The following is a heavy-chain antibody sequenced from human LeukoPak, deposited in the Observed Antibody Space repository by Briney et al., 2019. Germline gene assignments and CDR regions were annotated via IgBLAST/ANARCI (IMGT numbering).Heavy chain of an antibody. D-gene: IGHD4-17*01. V-gene: IGHV4-59*08. CDR2: IYYSGST. J-gene: IGHJ4*02. CDR1: GGSISSYY. CDR3: AATVTALGYFDY. Sequence: SETLSLTCTVSGGSISSYYWSWIRQPPGKGLEWIGYIYYSGSTNYNPSLKSRVTISVDTSKNQFSLKLSSVTAADTAVYYCAATVTALGYFDYWGQGTLVTVS.